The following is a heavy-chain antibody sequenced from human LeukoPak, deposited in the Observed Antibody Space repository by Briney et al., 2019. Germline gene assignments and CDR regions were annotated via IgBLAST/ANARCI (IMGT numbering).Heavy chain of an antibody. V-gene: IGHV5-51*01. D-gene: IGHD5-12*01. CDR1: GYGFTSYW. CDR2: IYPCYSNR. J-gene: IGHJ4*02. CDR3: ARRAHSGAMITLDY. Sequence: GESLKISCWGSGYGFTSYWIVWVRQMPRKGLDWMGVIYPCYSNRRYGPSFQGQVTISADNSIGTAYLQWSSLKASDTAMYYCARRAHSGAMITLDYWGQGTLVTVSS.